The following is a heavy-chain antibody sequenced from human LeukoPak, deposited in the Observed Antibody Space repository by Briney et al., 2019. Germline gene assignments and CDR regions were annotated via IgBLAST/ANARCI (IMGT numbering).Heavy chain of an antibody. CDR1: GYTFTSYG. CDR2: ISAYNGNT. Sequence: ASVKVSCKASGYTFTSYGISWVRQAPGQGLEWMGWISAYNGNTNYAQKLQGRVTMTTDTSTSTAYMELRSLRSDDTAAYYCARDGTVLRYFDWLLYSPGYFDYWGQGTLVTVSS. V-gene: IGHV1-18*04. J-gene: IGHJ4*02. D-gene: IGHD3-9*01. CDR3: ARDGTVLRYFDWLLYSPGYFDY.